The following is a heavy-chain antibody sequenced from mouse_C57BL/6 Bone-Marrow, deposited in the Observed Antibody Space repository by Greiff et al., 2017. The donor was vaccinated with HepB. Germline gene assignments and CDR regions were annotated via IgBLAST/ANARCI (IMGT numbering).Heavy chain of an antibody. CDR2: IRSKSNNYAT. Sequence: EAGGGLVQPKGSLKLSCAASGFSFNTYAMNWVRQAPGKGLEWVARIRSKSNNYATYYADSVKDRFTISRDDSESMLYLQMNNLKTEDTAMYYCVRLTSQLRPSMDYWGQGTSVTVSS. CDR3: VRLTSQLRPSMDY. CDR1: GFSFNTYA. J-gene: IGHJ4*01. V-gene: IGHV10-1*01. D-gene: IGHD3-2*02.